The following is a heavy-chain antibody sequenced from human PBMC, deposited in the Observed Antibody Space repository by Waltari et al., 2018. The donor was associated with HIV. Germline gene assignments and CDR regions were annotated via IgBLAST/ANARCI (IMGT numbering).Heavy chain of an antibody. CDR3: ARAYWSATGCQIGGY. Sequence: QVQLVQSGAAGKTPGASVEVSCTASGYTISNYYLHRLRPAPGKGLEWMGRINPSNGGTNYAQSFQGRVTMTRDTSISTAYMELTRLTSDDTAVYYCARAYWSATGCQIGGYWGQGTLVTVSS. CDR1: GYTISNYY. V-gene: IGHV1-2*06. CDR2: INPSNGGT. D-gene: IGHD2-2*01. J-gene: IGHJ4*02.